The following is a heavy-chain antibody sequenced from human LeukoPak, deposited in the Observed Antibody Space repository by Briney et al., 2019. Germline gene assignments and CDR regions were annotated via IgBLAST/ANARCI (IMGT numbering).Heavy chain of an antibody. Sequence: SETLSLTCAVYGGSFSGYYWRWLRQPPGKGVEWIGEINHSGSTNYNPSLKSRVTISGDTSKNQFSLKLSSVTAADTAVYYCARILGRYFYYMDVWGKGTTVTVSS. D-gene: IGHD3-9*01. CDR2: INHSGST. CDR3: ARILGRYFYYMDV. J-gene: IGHJ6*03. V-gene: IGHV4-34*01. CDR1: GGSFSGYY.